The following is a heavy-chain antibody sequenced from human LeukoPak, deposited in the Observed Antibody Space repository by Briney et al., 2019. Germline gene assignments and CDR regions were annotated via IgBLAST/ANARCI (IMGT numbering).Heavy chain of an antibody. Sequence: SETPSLTCTVSGGSISSGSYYWSWIRQPAGKGLEWIGRIYTSGSTNYNPSLKSRVTISLDTSKNQFSLRLSSVTAADTAVYYCARDGTSVADFDYWGQGTLVTVSS. D-gene: IGHD1-1*01. CDR3: ARDGTSVADFDY. CDR1: GGSISSGSYY. CDR2: IYTSGST. V-gene: IGHV4-61*02. J-gene: IGHJ4*02.